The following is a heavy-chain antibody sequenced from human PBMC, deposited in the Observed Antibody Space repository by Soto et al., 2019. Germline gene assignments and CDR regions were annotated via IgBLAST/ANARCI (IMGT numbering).Heavy chain of an antibody. Sequence: EVQLVESGGHLVKPGGSLRLSCAASGFTFSSYSMNWVRQAPGKGLEWVSYISSSTSTIYYADSVKGRFTISRDKAKNSLYLQMNSLIAEDAAVYYCARDLYGDYIFDYWGQGTLVTVSS. V-gene: IGHV3-48*01. CDR3: ARDLYGDYIFDY. CDR1: GFTFSSYS. D-gene: IGHD4-17*01. J-gene: IGHJ4*02. CDR2: ISSSTSTI.